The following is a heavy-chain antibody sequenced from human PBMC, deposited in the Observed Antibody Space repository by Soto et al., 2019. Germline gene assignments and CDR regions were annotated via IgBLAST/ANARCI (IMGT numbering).Heavy chain of an antibody. CDR3: ARVQLNWNEYYFDY. V-gene: IGHV4-59*01. Sequence: ASETLSLTCTVSGGSISSYYWGWIRQPPGKGLEWIGYIYYSGSTNYNPSLKSRVTISVDTSKNQFSLKLSSVTAADTAVYYCARVQLNWNEYYFDYWGQGTLVTVSS. J-gene: IGHJ4*02. CDR1: GGSISSYY. D-gene: IGHD1-1*01. CDR2: IYYSGST.